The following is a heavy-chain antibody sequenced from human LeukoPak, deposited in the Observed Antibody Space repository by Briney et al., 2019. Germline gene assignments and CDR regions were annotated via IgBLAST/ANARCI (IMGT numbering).Heavy chain of an antibody. Sequence: PSETLSLTCSVSGGSISSYYWSWIRQPAGKGLEWIGRIYTTGSTNYNPSLKSRVTLSVDTSKNQFSLKLSSVTAADTAVYYCARDFPPDLVADYWGQGTLVTVSS. CDR2: IYTTGST. CDR3: ARDFPPDLVADY. V-gene: IGHV4-4*07. J-gene: IGHJ4*02. CDR1: GGSISSYY. D-gene: IGHD2-15*01.